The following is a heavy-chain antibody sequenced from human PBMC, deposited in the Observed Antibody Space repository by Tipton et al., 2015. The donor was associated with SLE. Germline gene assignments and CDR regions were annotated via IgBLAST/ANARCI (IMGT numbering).Heavy chain of an antibody. Sequence: TLSLTCTVSGGSISSSSYYWSWIRQPAGKGLEWIGRIYTSGSTNYNPSLKSRVTMSVDTSKNQFSLKLSSVTAADTAVYYCARVELGTAFDPWGQGTLVTVSS. V-gene: IGHV4-61*02. D-gene: IGHD7-27*01. CDR2: IYTSGST. CDR1: GGSISSSSYY. J-gene: IGHJ5*02. CDR3: ARVELGTAFDP.